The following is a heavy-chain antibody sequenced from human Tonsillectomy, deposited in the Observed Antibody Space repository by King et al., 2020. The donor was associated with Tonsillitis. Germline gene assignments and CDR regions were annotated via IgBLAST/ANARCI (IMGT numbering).Heavy chain of an antibody. CDR2: ISYDGSNK. Sequence: QLVESGGGVVQPGRSLRLSCAASGFTFSSYGMHWVRQAPGKGLEWVAVISYDGSNKYYADSVKGRFTISRDNSKNTLYLQMNSLRAEDTGVYYCAKDMGDPWIGYFGFYCGIDVCGPGATVTVSS. D-gene: IGHD6-13*01. J-gene: IGHJ6*02. CDR1: GFTFSSYG. V-gene: IGHV3-30*18. CDR3: AKDMGDPWIGYFGFYCGIDV.